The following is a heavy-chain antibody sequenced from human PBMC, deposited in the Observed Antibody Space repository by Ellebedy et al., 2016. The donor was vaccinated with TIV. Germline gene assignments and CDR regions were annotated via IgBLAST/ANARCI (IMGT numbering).Heavy chain of an antibody. D-gene: IGHD5-12*01. V-gene: IGHV3-30*02. CDR2: IRYDGSNK. J-gene: IGHJ6*02. Sequence: GESLKISCAASGFTFSSYGMHWVRQAPGKGLEWVAFIRYDGSNKYYADSVKGRFTISRDNSKNTLYLQMNSLRAEDTAVYYCARSPIVADRMDVWGQGTTVTVSS. CDR1: GFTFSSYG. CDR3: ARSPIVADRMDV.